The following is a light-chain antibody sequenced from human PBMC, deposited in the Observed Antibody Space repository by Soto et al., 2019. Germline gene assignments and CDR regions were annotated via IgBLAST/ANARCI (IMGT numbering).Light chain of an antibody. Sequence: EIVLTQSPGTLSLSPGERATLSCRASQSVRGSYLAWYQQKPGQAPRLLISDATNRASGVPARFSGSGSGTDFTLTISSLEPEDFAVYYCQHRANWPLTFGPGTKVDIK. CDR2: DAT. J-gene: IGKJ3*01. V-gene: IGKV3-11*01. CDR1: QSVRGSY. CDR3: QHRANWPLT.